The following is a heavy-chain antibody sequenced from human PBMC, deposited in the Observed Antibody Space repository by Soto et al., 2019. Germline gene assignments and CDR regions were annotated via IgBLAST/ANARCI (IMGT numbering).Heavy chain of an antibody. J-gene: IGHJ3*02. CDR3: AGIGYCSGGSCHDGAFDI. V-gene: IGHV5-51*01. D-gene: IGHD2-15*01. Sequence: GESLKISCKGSGYSFTSYWIGWVRQMPGKGLEWMGIIYPGDSDTRYSPSFRGQVTISADKSISTAYLQWSSLKASDTAMYYCAGIGYCSGGSCHDGAFDIWGQGTMVTVSS. CDR1: GYSFTSYW. CDR2: IYPGDSDT.